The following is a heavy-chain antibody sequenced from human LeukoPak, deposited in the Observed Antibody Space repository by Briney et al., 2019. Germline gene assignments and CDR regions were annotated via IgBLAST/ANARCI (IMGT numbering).Heavy chain of an antibody. CDR2: IYYSGST. J-gene: IGHJ4*02. D-gene: IGHD1-1*01. Sequence: PSETLSLTCTVSGGSISSYYWSWIRQPPGKGLEWIGYIYYSGSTNYNPSLKSRVTISVDTSKNQFSLKLSSVTAADTAVYYCAREGGYNWKKFDYWGQGTLVTVSS. CDR3: AREGGYNWKKFDY. CDR1: GGSISSYY. V-gene: IGHV4-59*12.